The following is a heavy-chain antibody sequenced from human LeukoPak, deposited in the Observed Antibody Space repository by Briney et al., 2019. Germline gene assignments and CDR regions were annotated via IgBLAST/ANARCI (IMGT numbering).Heavy chain of an antibody. J-gene: IGHJ4*02. CDR2: ISYDGSEK. V-gene: IGHV3-30*18. D-gene: IGHD4-17*01. Sequence: GRSLRLSCAASGFTFSSYGMHWVRQAPGKGLEWVAVISYDGSEKYHADSVKGRITISRDNSKNTVYLQMNSLRADDTAVYYCAKDLRGDYELDYWGQGTLVTVSS. CDR3: AKDLRGDYELDY. CDR1: GFTFSSYG.